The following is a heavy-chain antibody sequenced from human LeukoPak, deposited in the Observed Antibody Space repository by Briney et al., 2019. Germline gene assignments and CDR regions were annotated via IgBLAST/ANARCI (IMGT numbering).Heavy chain of an antibody. Sequence: ASVKVSCKTSGYSFTVHYLHWLRQALGQGLEWMGWIKPDSGATTFAQNFQGRVTMTSDTSINTAYMELSSLTSDDTAMYHCARDHDYGPDYWGQGTLVTVSA. D-gene: IGHD4/OR15-4a*01. CDR2: IKPDSGAT. CDR1: GYSFTVHY. CDR3: ARDHDYGPDY. J-gene: IGHJ4*02. V-gene: IGHV1-2*02.